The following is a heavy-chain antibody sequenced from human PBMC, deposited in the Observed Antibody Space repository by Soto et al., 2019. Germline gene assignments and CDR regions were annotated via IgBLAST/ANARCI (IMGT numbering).Heavy chain of an antibody. CDR2: VYHSGTT. CDR3: AKVVAGAPRHPDFDS. D-gene: IGHD2-15*01. CDR1: GGSINNGDYF. Sequence: SETLSLTCTVSGGSINNGDYFWGWIRQPPGKGLEWIGSVYHSGTTNYNPSLKSRVTISVDTSKNQFSLNLRSVTAADTAVYYCAKVVAGAPRHPDFDSWGQGTLVTVSS. J-gene: IGHJ4*02. V-gene: IGHV4-39*01.